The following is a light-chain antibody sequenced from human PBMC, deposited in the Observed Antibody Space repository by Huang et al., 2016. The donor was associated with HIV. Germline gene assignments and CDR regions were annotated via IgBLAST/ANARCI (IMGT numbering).Light chain of an antibody. CDR3: HQYYDTPQT. V-gene: IGKV4-1*01. Sequence: DIVVTQSPDSLALSLGGRAAINCTASQSVLKTSNNKNCLSWYQLKPGQPPKLLISWASTRESGVPDRFSGSGSGTHFTLTIASLQAEDVAVYYCHQYYDTPQTFGQGTKVEVK. J-gene: IGKJ1*01. CDR2: WAS. CDR1: QSVLKTSNNKNC.